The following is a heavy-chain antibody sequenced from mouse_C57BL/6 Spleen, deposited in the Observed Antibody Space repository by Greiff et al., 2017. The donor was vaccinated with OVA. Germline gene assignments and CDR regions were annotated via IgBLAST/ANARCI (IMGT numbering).Heavy chain of an antibody. Sequence: QVHVKQSGAELVRPGTSVKLSCKASGYTFTSYWMHWVKQRPGQGLEWIGVIDPSDSYTNYNQKFKGKATLTVDTSSSTAYMQLSSLTSEDSAVYYCARRGALLYYGSNDAMDYWGQGTSVTVSS. CDR1: GYTFTSYW. D-gene: IGHD1-1*01. CDR3: ARRGALLYYGSNDAMDY. J-gene: IGHJ4*01. CDR2: IDPSDSYT. V-gene: IGHV1-59*01.